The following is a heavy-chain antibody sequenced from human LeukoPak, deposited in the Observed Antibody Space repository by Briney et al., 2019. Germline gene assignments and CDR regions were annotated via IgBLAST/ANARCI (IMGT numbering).Heavy chain of an antibody. CDR3: ARPRTYCSSTSCYSLGRAAFDI. Sequence: GESLKISCQGSGYSFTSYWIGWVRQMPGKGLEWMGIIYPGDSDTRYSPSFQGQVTISADKSISTAYLQWSSLKASDTAMYYCARPRTYCSSTSCYSLGRAAFDIWGQGTMVTVSS. J-gene: IGHJ3*02. CDR1: GYSFTSYW. V-gene: IGHV5-51*01. CDR2: IYPGDSDT. D-gene: IGHD2-2*01.